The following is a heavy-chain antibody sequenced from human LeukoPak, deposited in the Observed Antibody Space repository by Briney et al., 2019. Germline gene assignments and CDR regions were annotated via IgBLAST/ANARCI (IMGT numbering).Heavy chain of an antibody. J-gene: IGHJ3*02. CDR1: GFTFSSYG. CDR3: ASPYYYDSSGNDAFDI. CDR2: ISYDGSSK. D-gene: IGHD3-22*01. V-gene: IGHV3-30*03. Sequence: GGSLRLSCAASGFTFSSYGMHWVRQAPGKGLEWVAVISYDGSSKYYADSVKGRFTISRDNAKNSLYLQMNSLRAEDTAVYYCASPYYYDSSGNDAFDIWGQGTMVTVSS.